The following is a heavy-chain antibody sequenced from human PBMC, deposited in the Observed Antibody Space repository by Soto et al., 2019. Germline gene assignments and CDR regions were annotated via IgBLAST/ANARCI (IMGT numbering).Heavy chain of an antibody. V-gene: IGHV3-33*01. Sequence: QAHLVESGGGVVQPGGSLRLSCAASGFTFSSYAMHWVRQAPGKGLEWVALMWYDRSHTYYAESVKGRFNISRDESKNMLFLHMSGLRAEDTAVYYCSRDRSGRTGYYSGIDVWGQGTTVTVS. D-gene: IGHD1-1*01. CDR2: MWYDRSHT. J-gene: IGHJ6*02. CDR3: SRDRSGRTGYYSGIDV. CDR1: GFTFSSYA.